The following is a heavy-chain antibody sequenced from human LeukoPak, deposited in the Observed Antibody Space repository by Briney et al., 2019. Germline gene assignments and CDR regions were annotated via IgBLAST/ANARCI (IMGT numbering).Heavy chain of an antibody. J-gene: IGHJ4*02. CDR2: ISYDGSNK. V-gene: IGHV3-30*04. CDR1: GFTFSSYA. Sequence: GGSLRLSCAASGFTFSSYAMHWVRQAPGKGLEWVAVISYDGSNKYYADSVKGRFTISRDNSKNTLYLQMNSLRAEDTAVYYCAKHGNYDSSGYNSGPSFDYWGQGTLVTVSS. D-gene: IGHD3-22*01. CDR3: AKHGNYDSSGYNSGPSFDY.